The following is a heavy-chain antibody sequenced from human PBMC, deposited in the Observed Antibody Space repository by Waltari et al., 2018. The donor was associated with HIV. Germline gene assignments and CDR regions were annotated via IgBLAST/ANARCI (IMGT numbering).Heavy chain of an antibody. V-gene: IGHV3-23*01. D-gene: IGHD6-13*01. J-gene: IGHJ6*02. CDR3: VKQHQYSHSWYSSYRMDV. CDR1: GFTFSNSA. Sequence: DEQEMESGGALVQPAGSLRLSCTASGFTFSNSAMSWVRQAPGKGMEWVSTISGSGGSTYYADSVKGRFTVSRDNSKNTLYMQMNSLRAEDAAVYFCVKQHQYSHSWYSSYRMDVWRQGPTVTVSS. CDR2: ISGSGGST.